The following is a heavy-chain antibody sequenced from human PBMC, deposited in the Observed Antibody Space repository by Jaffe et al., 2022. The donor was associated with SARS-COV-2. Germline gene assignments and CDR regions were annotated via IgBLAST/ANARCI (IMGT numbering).Heavy chain of an antibody. D-gene: IGHD5-18*01. CDR2: ISSSGSTI. CDR1: GFTFSDYY. CDR3: ARDLGIQNTAMAAPYYYYYYGMDV. V-gene: IGHV3-11*01. Sequence: QVQLVESGGGLVKPGGSLRLSCAASGFTFSDYYMSWIRQAPGKGLEWVSYISSSGSTIYYADSVKGRFTISRDNAKNSLYLQMNSLRAEDTAVYYCARDLGIQNTAMAAPYYYYYYGMDVWGQGTTVTVSS. J-gene: IGHJ6*02.